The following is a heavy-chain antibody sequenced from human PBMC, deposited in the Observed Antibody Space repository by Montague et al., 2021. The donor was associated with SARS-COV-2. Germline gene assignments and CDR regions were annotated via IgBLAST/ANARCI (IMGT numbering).Heavy chain of an antibody. D-gene: IGHD1-7*01. V-gene: IGHV4-39*01. CDR3: ARGRTGTTFYYYYYYGIDV. CDR2: IYYSGST. Sequence: SETLSLTCTVSGGSISSSSYYWGWIRQPPGKGLEWIGSIYYSGSTYYNPSLKSRVTISVDTSKNQFSLKLSSVTAADTAVYYCARGRTGTTFYYYYYYGIDVWGQGTTVTVSS. J-gene: IGHJ6*02. CDR1: GGSISSSSYY.